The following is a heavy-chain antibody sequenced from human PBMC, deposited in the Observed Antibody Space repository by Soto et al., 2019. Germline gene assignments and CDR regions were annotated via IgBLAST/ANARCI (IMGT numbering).Heavy chain of an antibody. J-gene: IGHJ3*01. CDR1: GYNFSRYH. D-gene: IGHD1-20*01. CDR2: IYPSDGST. CDR3: GRVFAGNWNDDASGGAFAL. V-gene: IGHV1-46*03. Sequence: ASRNVSFKAAGYNFSRYHKQLVQQAPCQKLDWVGRIYPSDGSTSYAQKFQGRVTMTGDTSTSTAYMELSSLSSEDTAVYYCGRVFAGNWNDDASGGAFALWGQGTTVTVSS.